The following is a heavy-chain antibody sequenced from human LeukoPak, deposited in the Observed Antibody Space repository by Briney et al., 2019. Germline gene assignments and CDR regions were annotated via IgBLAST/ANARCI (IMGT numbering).Heavy chain of an antibody. CDR2: IYSGGST. J-gene: IGHJ3*02. D-gene: IGHD5-12*01. CDR1: GFTVSTNY. V-gene: IGHV3-66*01. CDR3: ARVQGETLPTNAFDI. Sequence: GGSLRLSCAASGFTVSTNYMSWVRQAPGKGLEWVSVIYSGGSTYYADSVKGRFTISRDNSKNTLYLQMNSLRAEDTAVYYCARVQGETLPTNAFDIWGQETMVTVSS.